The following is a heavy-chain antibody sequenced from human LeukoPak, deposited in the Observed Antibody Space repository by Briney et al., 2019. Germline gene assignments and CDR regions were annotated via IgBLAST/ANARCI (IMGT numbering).Heavy chain of an antibody. CDR2: INSDGSST. Sequence: GGSLRLSCAVSGSTISDNYMHWVRHAPGKGLVWVSRINSDGSSTTYADSVKGRFTISRDNAKNTLYLQTNSLRAEDTAMYYCPMYTNGWNWGQGTLVTVSS. V-gene: IGHV3-74*01. J-gene: IGHJ4*02. CDR1: GSTISDNY. D-gene: IGHD6-19*01. CDR3: PMYTNGWN.